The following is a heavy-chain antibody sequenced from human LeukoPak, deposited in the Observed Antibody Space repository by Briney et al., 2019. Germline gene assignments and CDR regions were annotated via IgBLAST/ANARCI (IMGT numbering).Heavy chain of an antibody. D-gene: IGHD6-13*01. J-gene: IGHJ4*02. CDR2: IIPIFGTA. Sequence: SVKVSCKASGYIFTGHYMHWVRQAPGQGLEWMGGIIPIFGTANYAQKFQGRVTITTDESTSTAYMELSSLRSEDTAVYYCARGFDSSSWYAFDYWGQGTLVTVSS. V-gene: IGHV1-69*05. CDR3: ARGFDSSSWYAFDY. CDR1: GYIFTGHY.